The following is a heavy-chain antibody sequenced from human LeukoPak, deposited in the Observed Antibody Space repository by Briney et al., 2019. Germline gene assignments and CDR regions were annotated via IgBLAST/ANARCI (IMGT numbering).Heavy chain of an antibody. CDR2: IKKDGSEK. CDR1: GFTFSNYW. D-gene: IGHD6-13*01. Sequence: GGSLRLSCAASGFTFSNYWMTWVRQAPGKGLEWVANIKKDGSEKNYVDSVKGRFTISRDNAKNSLYLQMNSLRAEETGVYYCAREVYSSSFRFDPWGQGTLVTVSS. CDR3: AREVYSSSFRFDP. V-gene: IGHV3-7*01. J-gene: IGHJ5*02.